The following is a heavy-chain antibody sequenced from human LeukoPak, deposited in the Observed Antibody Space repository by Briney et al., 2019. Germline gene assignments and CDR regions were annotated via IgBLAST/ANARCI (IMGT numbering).Heavy chain of an antibody. D-gene: IGHD2-21*02. V-gene: IGHV1-2*02. Sequence: ASVKVSGKASGYTDTGSYMHWVRQAPGQGLEWMGWINPNSGGTDYAQKFQGRVTMTRDTSISTAYMELSRLRSDDTAVYYCARERLTVDAFDIWGQGTMVTVSS. J-gene: IGHJ3*02. CDR2: INPNSGGT. CDR3: ARERLTVDAFDI. CDR1: GYTDTGSY.